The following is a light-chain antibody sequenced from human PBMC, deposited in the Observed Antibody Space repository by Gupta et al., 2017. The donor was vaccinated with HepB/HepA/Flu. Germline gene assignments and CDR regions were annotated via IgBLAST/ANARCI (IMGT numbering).Light chain of an antibody. Sequence: SYELTQPPSVSVSPGQTGRITCSGDALPKQYAYWYQQKPGQAPVLVIYKDSERPSGIPERFSGSSSGTTVTLTISGVQAEDEADYYCQSADSSGTYPVVFGGGTKLTVL. J-gene: IGLJ2*01. CDR3: QSADSSGTYPVV. V-gene: IGLV3-25*03. CDR2: KDS. CDR1: ALPKQY.